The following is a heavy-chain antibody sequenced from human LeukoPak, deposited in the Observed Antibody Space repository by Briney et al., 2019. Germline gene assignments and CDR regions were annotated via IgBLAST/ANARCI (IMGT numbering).Heavy chain of an antibody. CDR3: AKDWAQRGYSPLDY. D-gene: IGHD5-18*01. J-gene: IGHJ4*02. Sequence: GGSLRLSCAASGFTFSSYTMSWVRQAPGKGLEWVSAISGSGGSTYYADSVKGRFTISRDNSKNTLYLQMNSLRAEDTAVYYCAKDWAQRGYSPLDYWGQGTLVTVSS. CDR1: GFTFSSYT. CDR2: ISGSGGST. V-gene: IGHV3-23*01.